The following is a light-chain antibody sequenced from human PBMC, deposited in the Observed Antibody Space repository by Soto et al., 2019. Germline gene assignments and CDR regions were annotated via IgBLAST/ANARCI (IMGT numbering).Light chain of an antibody. J-gene: IGKJ1*01. CDR2: GAS. CDR3: QKYGSSRT. V-gene: IGKV3-20*01. Sequence: EIVLTQSPGTLSLSPGERATLSCRASQSVSSTYLAWYQQKPGQAPRLLIYGASNRAAGIPYRFSGRGSGTDFTLTISRLEPEDFAVYYCQKYGSSRTFGQGTKVDIK. CDR1: QSVSSTY.